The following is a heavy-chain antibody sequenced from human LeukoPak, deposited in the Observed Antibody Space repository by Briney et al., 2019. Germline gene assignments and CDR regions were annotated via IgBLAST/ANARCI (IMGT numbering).Heavy chain of an antibody. Sequence: HPGGSLRLSCAASGFTFSNYWMMWVRQAPGEGLEWVGNIKQDGSEKRYADSVRGRFTISRDNAQTSLYLQMNSLRAEDTAVYYCARASDPWLQLTWGQGTLVTVSS. CDR3: ARASDPWLQLT. V-gene: IGHV3-7*05. CDR2: IKQDGSEK. J-gene: IGHJ5*02. CDR1: GFTFSNYW. D-gene: IGHD5-24*01.